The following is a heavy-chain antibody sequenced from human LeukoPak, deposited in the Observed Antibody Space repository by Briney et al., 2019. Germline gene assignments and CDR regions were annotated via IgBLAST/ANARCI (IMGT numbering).Heavy chain of an antibody. V-gene: IGHV3-23*01. Sequence: GGSLRLSCAASGFTFSSYAMSWVRQAPGKGLEWVSAISGSGGSTYYADSVKGRFTISRDNSKNTLYLQMNSLRAEDTALYYCAKDNYYDSSGYYGYWGQGTLVTVSS. D-gene: IGHD3-22*01. J-gene: IGHJ4*02. CDR2: ISGSGGST. CDR3: AKDNYYDSSGYYGY. CDR1: GFTFSSYA.